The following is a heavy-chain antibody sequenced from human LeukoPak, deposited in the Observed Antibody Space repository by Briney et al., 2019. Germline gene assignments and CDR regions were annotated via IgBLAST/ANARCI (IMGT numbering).Heavy chain of an antibody. CDR3: ASGIMITFGGVIGYYFDY. CDR2: IYYSGST. V-gene: IGHV4-34*01. J-gene: IGHJ4*02. Sequence: NSSETLSLTCAVYGGSFSGYYWSWIRQPPGKGLEWIGSIYYSGSTYYNPSLKSRVTISVDTSKNQFSLKLSSVTAADTAVYYCASGIMITFGGVIGYYFDYWGQGTLVTVSS. D-gene: IGHD3-16*02. CDR1: GGSFSGYY.